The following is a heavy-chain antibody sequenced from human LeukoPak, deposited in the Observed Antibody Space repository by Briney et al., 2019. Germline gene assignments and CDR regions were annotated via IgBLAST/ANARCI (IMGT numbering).Heavy chain of an antibody. CDR3: ARGWYSSSPPPYYYYYYMDV. J-gene: IGHJ6*03. CDR2: IYYSGST. D-gene: IGHD6-6*01. Sequence: SETLSLTCTVSGGSISSSSYYWGWIRQPPGKGLEWIGSIYYSGSTYYNPSLKSRVTISVDTSKNQFSLKLSSVTAADTAVYYCARGWYSSSPPPYYYYYYMDVWGKGTTVTVSS. V-gene: IGHV4-39*07. CDR1: GGSISSSSYY.